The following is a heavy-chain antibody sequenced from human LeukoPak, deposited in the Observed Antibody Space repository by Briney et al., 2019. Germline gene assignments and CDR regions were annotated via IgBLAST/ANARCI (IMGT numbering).Heavy chain of an antibody. Sequence: ASVKVSCKASGYTFTSSGISWVRQAPGQGLEWMGWISAYNGNTNYAQKLQGRVTMTTDTSTSTAYMELRSLRSDDTAVYYCASGYCSSTSCLDFDYWGQGTLVTVSS. V-gene: IGHV1-18*01. CDR3: ASGYCSSTSCLDFDY. CDR1: GYTFTSSG. CDR2: ISAYNGNT. D-gene: IGHD2-2*01. J-gene: IGHJ4*02.